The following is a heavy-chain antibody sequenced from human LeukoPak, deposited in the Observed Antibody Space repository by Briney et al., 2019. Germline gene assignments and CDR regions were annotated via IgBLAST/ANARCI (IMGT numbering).Heavy chain of an antibody. V-gene: IGHV1-2*04. Sequence: ASVKVSCKASGYTFTDYYIQWVRQAPGHAPEWMGWINPVSGDTKFAQKFEGWVTFTRDTSISTAYMELNGLTSGDTAVYFCAGQRIRGVAPLDFWGQGTLVTVSS. CDR3: AGQRIRGVAPLDF. CDR1: GYTFTDYY. J-gene: IGHJ4*02. CDR2: INPVSGDT. D-gene: IGHD3-3*01.